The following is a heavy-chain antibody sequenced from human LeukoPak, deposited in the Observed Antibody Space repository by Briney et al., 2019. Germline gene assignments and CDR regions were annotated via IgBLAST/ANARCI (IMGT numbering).Heavy chain of an antibody. CDR2: ISGGNSRST. Sequence: GGTLRLSCAASGFTFSTYGMSWVRQAPGKGLEWVSGISGGNSRSTYYADSVKGRFTISRDNSKNTLYLQMNSLRAEDTAIYYCAKIAETSGSYGQGYDYWGQGTLVTVSS. J-gene: IGHJ4*02. V-gene: IGHV3-23*01. D-gene: IGHD1-26*01. CDR1: GFTFSTYG. CDR3: AKIAETSGSYGQGYDY.